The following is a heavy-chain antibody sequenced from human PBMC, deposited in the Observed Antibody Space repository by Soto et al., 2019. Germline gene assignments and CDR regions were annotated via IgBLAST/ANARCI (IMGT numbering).Heavy chain of an antibody. CDR1: SAPVSSTTYT. D-gene: IGHD2-15*01. CDR2: VYYGGRS. V-gene: IGHV4-39*01. J-gene: IGHJ6*02. Sequence: SETLSLTCTVSSAPVSSTTYTWGWIRQPPGKGLEWVASVYYGGRSYYNPSLNSRVTISVDTSKNQFSLKMTSVTAADTAVHYCARLNGYCIRGSCHGHYAMDVWGQGTTVT. CDR3: ARLNGYCIRGSCHGHYAMDV.